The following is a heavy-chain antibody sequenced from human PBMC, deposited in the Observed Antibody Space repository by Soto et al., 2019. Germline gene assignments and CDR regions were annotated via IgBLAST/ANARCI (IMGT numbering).Heavy chain of an antibody. CDR3: TTGSVEGV. V-gene: IGHV3-15*07. CDR1: DFTITNAW. CDR2: IKTKAEGGAT. D-gene: IGHD2-15*01. J-gene: IGHJ6*02. Sequence: EVQLVESGGGLVKPGGALRLSCAASDFTITNAWMNWVRQAPGKGLEWVGRIKTKAEGGATDYAAPLKGRFTISRDDSRNTLFLQMNSLRTEDTAVYYFTTGSVEGVWGQGATVTVSS.